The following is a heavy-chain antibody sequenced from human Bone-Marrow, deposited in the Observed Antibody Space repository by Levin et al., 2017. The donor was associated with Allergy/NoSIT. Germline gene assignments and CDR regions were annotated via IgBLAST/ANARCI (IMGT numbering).Heavy chain of an antibody. Sequence: GGSLRLSCAASGFTFRDYGVSWVRQAPGKGLEWVGFISSKTYGATSEYAASVQGRFTISRDDSKSIAHLQLNSLKTEDTAVYYCTREEMTSVFGPEHGMDVWGQGTTVTVSS. CDR2: ISSKTYGATS. J-gene: IGHJ6*02. V-gene: IGHV3-49*04. D-gene: IGHD4-11*01. CDR1: GFTFRDYG. CDR3: TREEMTSVFGPEHGMDV.